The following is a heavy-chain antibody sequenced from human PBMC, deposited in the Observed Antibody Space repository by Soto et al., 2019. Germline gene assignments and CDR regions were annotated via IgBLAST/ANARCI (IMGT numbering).Heavy chain of an antibody. CDR3: AKRGLLLVYYYYCGMDV. D-gene: IGHD2-15*01. CDR1: GFTFSSYA. J-gene: IGHJ6*02. Sequence: EVQLLESGGSLVQPGGSLRLSCAASGFTFSSYAMSWVRQAPGKGLEWVSAISGSGGSTYYADSVKGRFTISRDNAKNTLYLQRHSLRAENTAVDYCAKRGLLLVYYYYCGMDVLVQGTMVTVSS. V-gene: IGHV3-23*01. CDR2: ISGSGGST.